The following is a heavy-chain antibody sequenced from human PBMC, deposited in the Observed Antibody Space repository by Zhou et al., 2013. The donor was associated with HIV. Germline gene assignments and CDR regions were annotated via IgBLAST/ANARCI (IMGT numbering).Heavy chain of an antibody. J-gene: IGHJ4*02. CDR2: FDPEDVMT. Sequence: QVQLLQSGAEVKPPGASVKVSCKVFGYTLADLAIHWVRLPPGQGLEWVGGFDPEDVMTVYAQKFEGRVTLTQDASSDTAYMSMSGLTSDDTAVYYCATIPHLTGSTVDMTAIGGGDYWGRGTPVTVSS. V-gene: IGHV1-24*01. CDR3: ATIPHLTGSTVDMTAIGGGDY. D-gene: IGHD3-16*01. CDR1: GYTLADLA.